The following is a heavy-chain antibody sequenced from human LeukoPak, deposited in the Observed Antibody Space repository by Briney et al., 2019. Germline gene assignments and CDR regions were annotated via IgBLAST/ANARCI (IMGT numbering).Heavy chain of an antibody. Sequence: GASVKVSCKASGYTFTSYYMHWVRQAPGRGLEWMGIINPSGGSTSYAQKFQGRVTMTRDTSTSTVYMELSSLRSEDTAVYYCASYGDPPTGLVYWGQGTLVTVSS. V-gene: IGHV1-46*01. J-gene: IGHJ4*02. D-gene: IGHD4-17*01. CDR1: GYTFTSYY. CDR2: INPSGGST. CDR3: ASYGDPPTGLVY.